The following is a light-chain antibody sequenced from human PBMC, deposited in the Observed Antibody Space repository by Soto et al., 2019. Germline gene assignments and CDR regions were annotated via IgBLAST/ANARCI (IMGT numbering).Light chain of an antibody. V-gene: IGLV3-21*02. J-gene: IGLJ3*02. CDR1: NIGIKS. CDR3: QVWDSSSDHPV. CDR2: DDG. Sequence: SYELTQPPSVSVAPGQTATITCGGTNIGIKSVQWYQQKPGQAPVLVVHDDGDRPSGIPERVSGSNSGNTATLTISRVEAGDEADYYCQVWDSSSDHPVFGGGTKVTVL.